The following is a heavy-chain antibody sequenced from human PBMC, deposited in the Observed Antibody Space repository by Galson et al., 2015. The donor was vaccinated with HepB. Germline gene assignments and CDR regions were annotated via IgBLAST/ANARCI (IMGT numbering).Heavy chain of an antibody. D-gene: IGHD4-17*01. CDR3: ARVYDGDDAGEDYGMDV. CDR2: ISATSRNI. V-gene: IGHV3-21*01. J-gene: IGHJ6*02. CDR1: GFTFSSHF. Sequence: SLRLSCAGSGFTFSSHFKNWVRQAPGKGLEWVAYISATSRNIYYADSVKGRFSISRDNGKNSLYLQMNSLRAEDTAVYYCARVYDGDDAGEDYGMDVWGPGATVTVSS.